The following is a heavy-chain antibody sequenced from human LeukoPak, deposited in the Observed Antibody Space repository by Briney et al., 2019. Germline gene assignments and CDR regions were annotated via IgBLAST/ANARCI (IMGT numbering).Heavy chain of an antibody. CDR2: INHSGST. V-gene: IGHV4-34*01. D-gene: IGHD2-2*02. J-gene: IGHJ6*03. CDR1: GGSFSGYY. CDR3: ARGMTGYCSSTSCYSAYYYYMDV. Sequence: SETLSLTCAVYGGSFSGYYWSWIRQPPGKRLEWIGEINHSGSTNYNPSLKSRVTISVDTSKNQFSLKLSSVTAADTAVYYCARGMTGYCSSTSCYSAYYYYMDVWGKGTTVTVSS.